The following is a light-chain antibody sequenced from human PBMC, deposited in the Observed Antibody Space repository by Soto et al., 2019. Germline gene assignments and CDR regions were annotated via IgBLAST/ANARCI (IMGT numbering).Light chain of an antibody. V-gene: IGKV1-6*01. CDR3: LQDYNRPYT. CDR2: AAS. J-gene: IGKJ2*01. CDR1: QDIRND. Sequence: AIQMTQSPSSLSASVGDRVTITCRASQDIRNDLGWYQQRPGKPPKVLIYAASNLQSGVPPRFSGSGSGTDFALTITSLLPEDSATYYCLQDYNRPYTFGQGTTLEF.